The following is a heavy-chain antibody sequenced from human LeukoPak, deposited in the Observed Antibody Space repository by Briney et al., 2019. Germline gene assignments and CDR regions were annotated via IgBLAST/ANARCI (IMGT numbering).Heavy chain of an antibody. V-gene: IGHV4-34*01. D-gene: IGHD5-18*01. CDR2: INHSGST. CDR1: GGSFSGYC. Sequence: SETLSLTCAVYGGSFSGYCWSWIRQPPGKGLEWIGEINHSGSTNYNPSLKSRVTISVDTSKNQFSLKLSSVTAADTAVYYCARTIDSYAPAYYYYYMDVWGKGTTVTVSS. J-gene: IGHJ6*03. CDR3: ARTIDSYAPAYYYYYMDV.